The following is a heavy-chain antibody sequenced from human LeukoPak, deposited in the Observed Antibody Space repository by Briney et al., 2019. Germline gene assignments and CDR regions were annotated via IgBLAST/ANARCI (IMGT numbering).Heavy chain of an antibody. V-gene: IGHV1-8*01. D-gene: IGHD3-10*01. Sequence: ASVKVSCKASGYTFTSYDINWVRQATGQGLERMGWMNPNSGNTGYAQKFQGRVTMTRNTSISTAYMELSSLRSEDTAVYYCARVLITIDAFDIWGQGTMVTVSS. CDR3: ARVLITIDAFDI. CDR1: GYTFTSYD. J-gene: IGHJ3*02. CDR2: MNPNSGNT.